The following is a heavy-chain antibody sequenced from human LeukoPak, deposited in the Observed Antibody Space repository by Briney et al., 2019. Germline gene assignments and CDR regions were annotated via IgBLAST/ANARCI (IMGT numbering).Heavy chain of an antibody. Sequence: ASVKVSCKASGYTFIGYYIHWVRQAPGQGLEWMGWINPNSGGTNYAQKLQGRVTMTRDMSTSTVYMELSSLRSEDTAVYYCARGGNYYDSSGYYDAFDIWGQGTMVTVSS. CDR1: GYTFIGYY. CDR3: ARGGNYYDSSGYYDAFDI. J-gene: IGHJ3*02. D-gene: IGHD3-22*01. V-gene: IGHV1-2*02. CDR2: INPNSGGT.